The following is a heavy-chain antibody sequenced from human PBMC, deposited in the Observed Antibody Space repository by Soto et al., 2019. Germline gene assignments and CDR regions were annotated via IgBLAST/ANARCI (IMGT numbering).Heavy chain of an antibody. V-gene: IGHV4-59*01. J-gene: IGHJ6*02. CDR1: GGSINNYY. Sequence: QVHFQESGPGLVKPSETLSLTCTVSGGSINNYYCNWVRQPPGKGLEWIGSIHYSGTTHYNPSLESRVTISADRAKNQFSLKLNSVTAADMAVYYCAGDTYGMDVWGQGTTVTVSS. CDR2: IHYSGTT. CDR3: AGDTYGMDV.